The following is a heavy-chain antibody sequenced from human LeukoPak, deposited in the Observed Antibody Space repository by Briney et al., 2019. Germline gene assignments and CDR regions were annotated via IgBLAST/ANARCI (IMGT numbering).Heavy chain of an antibody. CDR1: GGSISSYY. CDR2: IYYSGST. CDR3: ARDYGSGSYYKVNSDVGYYYYMDV. D-gene: IGHD3-10*01. J-gene: IGHJ6*03. V-gene: IGHV4-59*12. Sequence: SETLSLTCTVSGGSISSYYWSWIRQPPGKGLEWIGYIYYSGSTNYNPSLKSRVTMSVDTSKNQFSLKLSSVTAADTAVYYCARDYGSGSYYKVNSDVGYYYYMDVWGKGTTVTISS.